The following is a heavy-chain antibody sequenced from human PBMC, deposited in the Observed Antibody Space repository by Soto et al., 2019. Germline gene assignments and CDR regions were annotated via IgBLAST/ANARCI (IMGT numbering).Heavy chain of an antibody. CDR3: ARDHRYCSGSSCRPYYYYYGMDV. CDR2: ISGTSDYI. D-gene: IGHD2-15*01. Sequence: LRLSCAASGFTFSSYSVNWVRQAPGRGLEWVAAISGTSDYIYYADSVKGRFTISRDNAKTSLYIQMNSLRAEDTAVYYCARDHRYCSGSSCRPYYYYYGMDVWGQGTTVTVSS. CDR1: GFTFSSYS. J-gene: IGHJ6*02. V-gene: IGHV3-21*01.